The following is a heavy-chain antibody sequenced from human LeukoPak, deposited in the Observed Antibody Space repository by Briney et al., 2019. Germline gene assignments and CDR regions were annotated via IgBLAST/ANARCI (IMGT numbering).Heavy chain of an antibody. V-gene: IGHV1-69*06. CDR3: ACSSGYDPENDY. J-gene: IGHJ4*02. Sequence: ASVKVSCKASGGTFSSYAISWVRQAPGQGLEWMGGIIPIFGTANYAQKFQGRVTITADKSTSTAYMELSSLRSEDTAVYYCACSSGYDPENDYWGQGTLVTVSS. CDR2: IIPIFGTA. CDR1: GGTFSSYA. D-gene: IGHD5-12*01.